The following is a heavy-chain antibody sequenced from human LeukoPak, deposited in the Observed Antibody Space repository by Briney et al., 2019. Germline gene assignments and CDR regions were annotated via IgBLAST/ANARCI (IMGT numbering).Heavy chain of an antibody. CDR3: ARGPARRRDGYNYYGMDV. CDR1: GFTVSSNY. V-gene: IGHV3-53*01. Sequence: PGGSLRLSCAASGFTVSSNYMSWVRQAPGKGLEWVSVIYSGGSIYYADSVKGRFTISRDNSKNTLYLQTNSLRAEDTAVYYCARGPARRRDGYNYYGMDVWGQGTTVTVSS. CDR2: IYSGGSI. J-gene: IGHJ6*02. D-gene: IGHD5-24*01.